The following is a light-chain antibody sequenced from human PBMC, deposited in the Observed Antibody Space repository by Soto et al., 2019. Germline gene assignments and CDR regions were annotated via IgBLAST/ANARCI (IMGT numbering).Light chain of an antibody. J-gene: IGKJ2*01. CDR3: QQRSNWPP. Sequence: EIVLTQSPATLSLSPGERATLSCRASQSVSRYLAWYQQKPGQAPRLLIYDASNRATGIPARFSGSGSGTYFTLTISSLEPEDFAIYYCQQRSNWPPFGQGTKLEIK. CDR1: QSVSRY. V-gene: IGKV3-11*01. CDR2: DAS.